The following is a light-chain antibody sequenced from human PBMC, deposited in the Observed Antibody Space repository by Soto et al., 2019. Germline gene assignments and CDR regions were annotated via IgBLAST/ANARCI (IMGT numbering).Light chain of an antibody. Sequence: EIVLTQSPGTLSLSPGERATLSCRASQSVSSNYLAWYQQKPGQAPRILIYGASSRATGSPDRFSGSGSGTDFNLTISRLQPEDFAVYYCQQYCTSPRTFGKGTKVEIK. CDR2: GAS. J-gene: IGKJ1*01. CDR3: QQYCTSPRT. V-gene: IGKV3-20*01. CDR1: QSVSSNY.